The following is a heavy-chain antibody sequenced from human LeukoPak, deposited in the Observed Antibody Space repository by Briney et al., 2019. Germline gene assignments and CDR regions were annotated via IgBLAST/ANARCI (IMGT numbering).Heavy chain of an antibody. CDR1: GFTFSSYA. CDR3: AKEGPRGYCSSTSCTDWYFDL. CDR2: ISGSGGST. V-gene: IGHV3-23*01. D-gene: IGHD2-2*01. J-gene: IGHJ2*01. Sequence: GGSLRLSCAASGFTFSSYAMSWVRQAPGKGLEWVSAISGSGGSTYYADSVKGRFTISRDNAKNSLYLQMNSLRAEDMALYYCAKEGPRGYCSSTSCTDWYFDLWGRGTLVTVSS.